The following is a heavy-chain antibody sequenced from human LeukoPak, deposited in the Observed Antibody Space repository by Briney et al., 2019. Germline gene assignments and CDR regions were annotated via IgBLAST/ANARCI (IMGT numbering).Heavy chain of an antibody. V-gene: IGHV1-2*02. CDR1: GYTFTSYG. CDR3: AREERITIFGVVIIPVYEGLPPDY. Sequence: ASVKVSCKASGYTFTSYGISWVRQAPGQGLEWMGWIDPNSGGTNYAQKFQGRVTMTRDTSISTAYMELSRLRSDDTAVYYCAREERITIFGVVIIPVYEGLPPDYWGQGTLVTVSS. CDR2: IDPNSGGT. D-gene: IGHD3-3*01. J-gene: IGHJ4*02.